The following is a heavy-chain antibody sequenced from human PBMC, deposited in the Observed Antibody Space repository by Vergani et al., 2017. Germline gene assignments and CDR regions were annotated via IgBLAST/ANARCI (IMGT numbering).Heavy chain of an antibody. J-gene: IGHJ2*01. CDR2: INAGNGNT. CDR3: ARDNKDYYDSSGYYLLVY. V-gene: IGHV1-3*01. CDR1: GYTFTSYA. Sequence: QVQLVQSGAEVKKPGASVKVSCKASGYTFTSYAMHWVRQAPGQRLEWMGWINAGNGNTKYSQKFQGRVTITRDTSASTAYMELSSLRSEDTAVYYCARDNKDYYDSSGYYLLVYWGRGTLVTVSS. D-gene: IGHD3-22*01.